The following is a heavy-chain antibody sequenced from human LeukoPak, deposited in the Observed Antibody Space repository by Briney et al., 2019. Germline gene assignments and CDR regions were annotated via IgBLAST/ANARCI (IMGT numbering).Heavy chain of an antibody. CDR2: IYTSGST. V-gene: IGHV4-61*02. CDR1: GGSISSSSYY. D-gene: IGHD3-10*01. CDR3: ARRGPYYYGSGSYIVKDNWFDP. Sequence: SETLSLTCTVSGGSISSSSYYWSWIRQPAGKGLEWVGRIYTSGSTNYNPSLKSRVTMSLDTSKNQFSLKLSSVTAADTAVYYCARRGPYYYGSGSYIVKDNWFDPWGQGTLVTVSS. J-gene: IGHJ5*02.